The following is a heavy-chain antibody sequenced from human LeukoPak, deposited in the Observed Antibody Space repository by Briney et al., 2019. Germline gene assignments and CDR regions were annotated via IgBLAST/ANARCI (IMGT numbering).Heavy chain of an antibody. J-gene: IGHJ4*02. V-gene: IGHV4-59*01. Sequence: SETQSLTCTVSGGSISSYYWSWIRQPPGKGLEWIGYIYYSGSTNYNPSLKSRVTISVDTSKNQFSLKLSSVTALDTAVYYCARQNGYDFWSGYFDYWGQGTLVTVSS. CDR2: IYYSGST. CDR1: GGSISSYY. CDR3: ARQNGYDFWSGYFDY. D-gene: IGHD3-3*01.